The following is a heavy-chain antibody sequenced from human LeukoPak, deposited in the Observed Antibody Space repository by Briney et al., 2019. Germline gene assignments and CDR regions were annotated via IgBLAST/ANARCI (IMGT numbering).Heavy chain of an antibody. CDR3: ASSYYDILTGSTIDY. V-gene: IGHV4-34*01. Sequence: PSETLSLTCAVYGGSFSGYYWSWIRQPPGKGLEWIGEINHSGSTNYNPSLKSRVTISVDTSKNQFSLKLSSVTAADTAVYYCASSYYDILTGSTIDYWGQGTLVTVSS. CDR1: GGSFSGYY. J-gene: IGHJ4*02. D-gene: IGHD3-9*01. CDR2: INHSGST.